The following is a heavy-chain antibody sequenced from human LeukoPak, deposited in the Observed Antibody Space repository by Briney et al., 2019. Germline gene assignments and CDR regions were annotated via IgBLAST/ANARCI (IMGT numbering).Heavy chain of an antibody. V-gene: IGHV3-30*03. Sequence: PGGSLRLSCAASGFTFSSYGMHWVRQAPGKGLEWVAVISYDGSNKYYADSVKGRFTISRDNSKNTLYLQMNSLRAEDTAVYYCATSYGYGFDYWGQGTLVTVSS. CDR1: GFTFSSYG. D-gene: IGHD5-18*01. CDR3: ATSYGYGFDY. CDR2: ISYDGSNK. J-gene: IGHJ4*02.